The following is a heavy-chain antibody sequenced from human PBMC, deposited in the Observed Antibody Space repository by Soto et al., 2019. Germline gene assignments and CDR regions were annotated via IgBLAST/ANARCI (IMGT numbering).Heavy chain of an antibody. Sequence: QVQLVQSGAEVKKPGASVKVSCKASGYTFASYGISWVRQAPGQGLEWMGWISAYNGNTNYAQKLQGRVTMTTDTSTSTAYMELRSLRSDDTAVYYCARDLAGPYGSGSHYGMDVWGQGTTVTVSS. J-gene: IGHJ6*02. CDR1: GYTFASYG. V-gene: IGHV1-18*01. D-gene: IGHD3-10*01. CDR2: ISAYNGNT. CDR3: ARDLAGPYGSGSHYGMDV.